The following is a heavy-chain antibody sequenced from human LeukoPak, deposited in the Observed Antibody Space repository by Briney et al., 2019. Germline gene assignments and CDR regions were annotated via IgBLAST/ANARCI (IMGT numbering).Heavy chain of an antibody. CDR3: AKAIWDSRGYYHEY. J-gene: IGHJ4*02. Sequence: AGGSLRLSCAAYGLTFKTYPRSWVGQAPGKGLEWISVLSGSSVDTAYAEFVRGRFTISRDNSRNTLYLQMNSLRAEDTAVYHCAKAIWDSRGYYHEYRGQRALVTVSS. CDR2: LSGSSVDT. D-gene: IGHD3-22*01. V-gene: IGHV3-23*01. CDR1: GLTFKTYP.